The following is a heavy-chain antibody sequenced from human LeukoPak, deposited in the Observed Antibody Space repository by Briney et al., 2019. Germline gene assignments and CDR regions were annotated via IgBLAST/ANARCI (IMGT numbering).Heavy chain of an antibody. J-gene: IGHJ4*02. CDR3: ARYIAAAGTIDY. V-gene: IGHV1-46*01. D-gene: IGHD6-13*01. CDR2: INPSGGST. CDR1: GYTFTSYY. Sequence: ASVKVSCKASGYTFTSYYMHWVRQAPGQGLEWMGIINPSGGSTSYAQKFQGRVTMTRDMSTSTVYMELSSLRSEDTAVYYRARYIAAAGTIDYWGQGTLVTVSS.